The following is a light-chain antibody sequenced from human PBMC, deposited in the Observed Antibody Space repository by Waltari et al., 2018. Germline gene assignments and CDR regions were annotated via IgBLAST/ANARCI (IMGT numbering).Light chain of an antibody. CDR2: RNS. CDR3: GTWDDSLGAWV. V-gene: IGLV1-47*01. CDR1: SSSLGSDY. J-gene: IGLJ3*02. Sequence: QSVLTQPPSASRTPGQRVPLSCSGSSSSLGSDYVNRYQRFPGPAPKLHIYRNSHRPSGVPDRFSGSKFGTSASLAISGLRSEDEADYYCGTWDDSLGAWVFGGGTRVTVL.